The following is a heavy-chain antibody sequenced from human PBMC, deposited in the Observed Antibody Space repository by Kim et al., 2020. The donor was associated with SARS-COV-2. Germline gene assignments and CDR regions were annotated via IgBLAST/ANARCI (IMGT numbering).Heavy chain of an antibody. D-gene: IGHD6-19*01. Sequence: ASVKVSCKASGDTFNTYFIHWVRQAPGQGLEWMGIINPTGGSTLYAQNLQGRIISTRDTSTTTGYMDLSRLTYEDTAVYYRAGVGATGYSSGWSGWG. J-gene: IGHJ6*03. CDR3: AGVGATGYSSGWSG. CDR1: GDTFNTYF. V-gene: IGHV1-46*02. CDR2: INPTGGST.